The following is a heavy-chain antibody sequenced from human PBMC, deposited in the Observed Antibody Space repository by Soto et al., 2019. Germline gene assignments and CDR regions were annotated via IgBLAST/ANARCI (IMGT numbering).Heavy chain of an antibody. Sequence: SETLSLTCAVYGGSFSGYYWSRIRQPPGKGLEWIGEINHSGSTNYNPSLKSRVTISVDTSKNQFSLKLNSVTAADTAVYYCARAKDGVYFDYWGQGTLVTVSS. CDR3: ARAKDGVYFDY. V-gene: IGHV4-34*01. J-gene: IGHJ4*02. CDR1: GGSFSGYY. CDR2: INHSGST. D-gene: IGHD3-16*01.